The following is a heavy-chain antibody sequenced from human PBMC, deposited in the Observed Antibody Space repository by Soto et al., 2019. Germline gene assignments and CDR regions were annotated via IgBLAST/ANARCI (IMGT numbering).Heavy chain of an antibody. J-gene: IGHJ6*02. CDR2: IDPSDSYT. D-gene: IGHD3-10*01. V-gene: IGHV5-10-1*01. CDR3: ARTGPLLWFGEFTPDYYYGMDV. CDR1: GYSFTSYW. Sequence: PGESLKISCKGSGYSFTSYWISWVRQMPGKGLEWMGRIDPSDSYTNYSPSFQGHVTISADKSISTAYLQWSSLKAADTAVYYCARTGPLLWFGEFTPDYYYGMDVWGQGTTVTVSS.